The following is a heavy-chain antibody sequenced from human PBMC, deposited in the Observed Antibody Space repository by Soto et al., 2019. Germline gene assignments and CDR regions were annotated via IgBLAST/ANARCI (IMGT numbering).Heavy chain of an antibody. CDR3: ARPEARYCGCDCDSSH. D-gene: IGHD2-21*02. CDR2: MNPDSDKT. V-gene: IGHV1-8*01. CDR1: GYMCSNYD. Sequence: QVQLVQSGAEVKKPGASVKVSCKASGYMCSNYDIIWVRQATGQGLEWMGWMNPDSDKTDYAQKFQGRVTMTGNTSISSAYMELMALTYEDTAIYYCARPEARYCGCDCDSSHWGQGTLVTVSS. J-gene: IGHJ4*02.